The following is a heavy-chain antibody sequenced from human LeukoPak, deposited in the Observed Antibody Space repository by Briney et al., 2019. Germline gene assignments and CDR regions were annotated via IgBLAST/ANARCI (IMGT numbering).Heavy chain of an antibody. D-gene: IGHD5-18*01. CDR3: ARDPRGYSYGYWYFDL. CDR1: GFTFSSYA. Sequence: GGSLRLSCAASGFTFSSYAMSWVRQAPGKGLEWVSTISGSVGRTYYADSVKGRFTISRDNSKNTLYLQMNSLRAEDTAVYYCARDPRGYSYGYWYFDLWGRGTLVTVSS. J-gene: IGHJ2*01. CDR2: ISGSVGRT. V-gene: IGHV3-23*01.